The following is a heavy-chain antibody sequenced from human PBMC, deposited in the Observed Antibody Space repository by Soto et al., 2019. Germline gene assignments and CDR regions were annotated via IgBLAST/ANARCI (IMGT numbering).Heavy chain of an antibody. CDR3: ARFGLTTVVTLDNY. CDR2: IYYSGST. D-gene: IGHD4-17*01. J-gene: IGHJ4*02. V-gene: IGHV4-31*03. Sequence: PSETLSLTCTVSGGSISSGGYYWSWIRHHPGKGLEWIGYIYYSGSTYYNPSLKSRVTISVDTSKNQFSLKLSSVTAADTAVYYCARFGLTTVVTLDNYWGQGTLVTVSS. CDR1: GGSISSGGYY.